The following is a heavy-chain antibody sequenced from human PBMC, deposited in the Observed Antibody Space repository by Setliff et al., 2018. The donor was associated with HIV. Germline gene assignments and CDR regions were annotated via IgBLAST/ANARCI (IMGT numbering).Heavy chain of an antibody. J-gene: IGHJ3*01. CDR2: IIPIFKSA. D-gene: IGHD5-12*01. CDR1: GDTFNNYG. Sequence: SVKVSCKVSGDTFNNYGINWVRQAPGQGLEWMGGIIPIFKSADYAQKFQGRVTITTDESTSTAYMDLSSLKSEDTAIYYCARTSGDAYNYEGAFDVWGQGTLVTVSS. CDR3: ARTSGDAYNYEGAFDV. V-gene: IGHV1-69*05.